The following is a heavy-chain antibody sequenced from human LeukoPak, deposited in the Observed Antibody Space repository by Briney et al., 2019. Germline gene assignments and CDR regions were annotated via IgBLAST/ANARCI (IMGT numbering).Heavy chain of an antibody. D-gene: IGHD5-24*01. J-gene: IGHJ2*01. CDR1: GFTVSSSY. CDR3: ASPSAEMVAINSWYFDL. Sequence: PGGSLRLSCVASGFTVSSSYMTWVRQAPGKGLEWVSVIYGGGSTFYADSVKGRFTISGDTSKNTLFLQMNSLRAEDTAVYYCASPSAEMVAINSWYFDLWGRGTLVTVSS. CDR2: IYGGGST. V-gene: IGHV3-66*01.